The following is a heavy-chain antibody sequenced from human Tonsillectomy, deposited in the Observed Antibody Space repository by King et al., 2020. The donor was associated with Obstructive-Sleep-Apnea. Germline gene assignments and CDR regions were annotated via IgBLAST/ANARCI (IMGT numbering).Heavy chain of an antibody. J-gene: IGHJ4*02. Sequence: QVQLQQWGAGLLKPSETLSLTCAVYGGSFSGYYWSWIRQPPGKGLEWIGEINHSGSTNSNPSLTSRVTISVDTSKNQFSLKLSAVTAADTAVYYCAGAATVTFFDYRGQGTLVTVSS. CDR1: GGSFSGYY. CDR2: INHSGST. D-gene: IGHD5-12*01. CDR3: AGAATVTFFDY. V-gene: IGHV4-34*01.